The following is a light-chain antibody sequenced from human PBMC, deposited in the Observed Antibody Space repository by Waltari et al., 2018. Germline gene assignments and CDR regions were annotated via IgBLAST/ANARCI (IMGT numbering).Light chain of an antibody. CDR1: QGIRSS. V-gene: IGKV1-9*01. CDR2: SAS. Sequence: IQLTQSPSSLSASVGDRVTITCRASQGIRSSVAWYQQKPGKAPKLLIYSASSLQSGVPSRFGGSGSGTDFTLTIASLQPEDFATYYCQQVHDYPYTFGQGTRLEI. CDR3: QQVHDYPYT. J-gene: IGKJ2*01.